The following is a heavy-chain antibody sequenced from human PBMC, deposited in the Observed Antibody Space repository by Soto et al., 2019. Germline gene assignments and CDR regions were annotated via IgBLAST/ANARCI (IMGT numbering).Heavy chain of an antibody. CDR1: GFSLSNTRMG. V-gene: IGHV2-26*01. J-gene: IGHJ5*02. Sequence: QVTLKESGPVLVKPTETLTLTCTVSGFSLSNTRMGVSCIRQPPGKALEWLAHIFSNDEKSYSTSLKSRLTISKDTSKSQVVLSMTNMDPVDTATYYCTRIEKGSATYTWGQGTLVTVSS. CDR2: IFSNDEK. CDR3: TRIEKGSATYT. D-gene: IGHD3-10*01.